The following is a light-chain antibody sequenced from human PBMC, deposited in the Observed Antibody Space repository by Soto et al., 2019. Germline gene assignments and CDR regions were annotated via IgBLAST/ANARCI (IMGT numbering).Light chain of an antibody. CDR2: EVS. J-gene: IGLJ1*01. CDR1: SGDVGGYDY. Sequence: QSALTQPAPVSGSPGQSITISCTGTSGDVGGYDYVSWYQHHPGKAPKLMIYEVSNRPSGVSNRFSGSKSGNTASLTISGLQAEDEADYYCSSYTSSSTLEIFXTGTKVTVL. V-gene: IGLV2-14*01. CDR3: SSYTSSSTLEI.